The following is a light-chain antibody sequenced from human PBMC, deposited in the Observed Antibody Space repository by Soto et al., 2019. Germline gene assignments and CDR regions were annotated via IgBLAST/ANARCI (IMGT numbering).Light chain of an antibody. CDR3: QQYNSAPRT. J-gene: IGKJ1*01. V-gene: IGKV4-1*01. Sequence: IFMPQCADSLPASLGEGATIKWKTSQSGLYNSNNKNYLAWSQQTPGQPPKLLIYWASTRESGVPDRFSGSASGTDFTLTISSMQAEDVAVYYCQQYNSAPRTFGQGTKV. CDR2: WAS. CDR1: QSGLYNSNNKNY.